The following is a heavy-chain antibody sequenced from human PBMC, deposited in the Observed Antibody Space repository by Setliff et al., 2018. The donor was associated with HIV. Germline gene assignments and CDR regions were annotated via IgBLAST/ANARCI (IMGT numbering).Heavy chain of an antibody. CDR3: ATDQLLLGGSYSDY. CDR1: GYTFTSYD. CDR2: MSPNSGNA. Sequence: ASVKVSCKASGYTFTSYDSNWVRQATGQGLEWMGWMSPNSGNAGYAQKFQGRVTMTRNTSISTAYMELSSLTSEDTAIYFCATDQLLLGGSYSDYWGQGTRVTVSS. D-gene: IGHD1-26*01. J-gene: IGHJ4*02. V-gene: IGHV1-8*01.